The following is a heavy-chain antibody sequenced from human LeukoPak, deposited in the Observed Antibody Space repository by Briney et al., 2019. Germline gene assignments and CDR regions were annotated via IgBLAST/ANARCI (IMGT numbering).Heavy chain of an antibody. CDR1: GFIVSSNY. D-gene: IGHD6-19*01. Sequence: GGSLRLSCAASGFIVSSNYMTWVRQAPGKGLEWLSVIYSGGDTYYADSVKGRFTISRDNSKNTLYLQMNSLRAEDTAVYYCARGDSSGWYYYYYGMDVWGQGTTVTVSS. CDR2: IYSGGDT. J-gene: IGHJ6*02. V-gene: IGHV3-66*02. CDR3: ARGDSSGWYYYYYGMDV.